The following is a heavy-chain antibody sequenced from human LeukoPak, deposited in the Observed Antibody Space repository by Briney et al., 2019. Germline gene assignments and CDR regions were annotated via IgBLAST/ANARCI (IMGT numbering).Heavy chain of an antibody. CDR1: GGSFSGYY. J-gene: IGHJ6*02. CDR2: INHSGST. D-gene: IGHD6-19*01. Sequence: PSETLSLTCAVYGGSFSGYYWSWIRQPPGKGLEWIGEINHSGSTNYNPSLKSRVTISVDTSKNQFSLKLSSVTAADTAVYYCARAHSSGWYDKEVWPRPVYYYYGMDVWGQGTTVTVSS. V-gene: IGHV4-34*01. CDR3: ARAHSSGWYDKEVWPRPVYYYYGMDV.